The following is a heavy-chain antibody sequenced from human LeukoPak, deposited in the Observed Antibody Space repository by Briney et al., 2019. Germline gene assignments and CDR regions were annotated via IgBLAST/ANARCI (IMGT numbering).Heavy chain of an antibody. CDR3: ARDLHLYVSMDV. V-gene: IGHV3-23*01. J-gene: IGHJ6*02. Sequence: GGSLRLFCEASGFTFSAYLIPLVGQAPGQGLEWVSSIGSDNKPHYSESVKGRFAISRDNSKSMLFLQLNSLRAEDTALYYCARDLHLYVSMDVWGQGTTVTVSS. D-gene: IGHD2/OR15-2a*01. CDR1: GFTFSAYL. CDR2: IGSDNKP.